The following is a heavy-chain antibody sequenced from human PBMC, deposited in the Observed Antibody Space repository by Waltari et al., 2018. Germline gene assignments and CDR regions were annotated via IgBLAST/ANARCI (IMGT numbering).Heavy chain of an antibody. Sequence: EVQLLESGGSLVQPGGSLRLSCATSGFDVRSSARGWVRQGPGKGVGWVSSMTRQETTYYADSVRGRFTISRDNAKNILYLQMNSLGADDTAVYYCATDHPSSGWPVFDNWGQGTLVPVSS. CDR2: MTRQETT. J-gene: IGHJ4*02. D-gene: IGHD6-19*01. V-gene: IGHV3-23*01. CDR3: ATDHPSSGWPVFDN. CDR1: GFDVRSSA.